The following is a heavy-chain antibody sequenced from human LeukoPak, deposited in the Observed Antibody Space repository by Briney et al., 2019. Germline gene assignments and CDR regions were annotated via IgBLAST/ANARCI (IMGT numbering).Heavy chain of an antibody. CDR2: TNHSGST. V-gene: IGHV4-34*01. Sequence: KTSETLSLTCAVYGGSFSGYYWSWIRQPPGRGLEWIGETNHSGSTNYNPSLKSRVTISVDTSKNQFSLKLSSVTAADTAVYYCARGAIVVVYDYWGQGTLVTVSS. J-gene: IGHJ4*02. CDR1: GGSFSGYY. CDR3: ARGAIVVVYDY. D-gene: IGHD3-22*01.